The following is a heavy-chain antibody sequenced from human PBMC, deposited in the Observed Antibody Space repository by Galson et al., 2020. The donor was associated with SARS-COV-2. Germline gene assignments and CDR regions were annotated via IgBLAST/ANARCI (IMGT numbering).Heavy chain of an antibody. J-gene: IGHJ4*02. Sequence: SETLSLTCAVYGGSFSGYYWSWIRQPPGKGLEWIGEINSSGSTNYNPSLKSRVTISVDTSKNHFSLKLSSVTAADTAGYYCGGEENFFLVXTATRICYFDFWGRGTLATVSS. V-gene: IGHV4-34*01. D-gene: IGHD3-3*01. CDR1: GGSFSGYY. CDR3: GGEENFFLVXTATRICYFDF. CDR2: INSSGST.